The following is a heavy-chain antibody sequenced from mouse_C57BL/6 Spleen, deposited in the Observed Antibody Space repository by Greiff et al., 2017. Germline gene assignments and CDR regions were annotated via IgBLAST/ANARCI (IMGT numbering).Heavy chain of an antibody. CDR1: GFNIKDDY. CDR2: IDPENGDT. V-gene: IGHV14-4*01. CDR3: AREWSYGSSGDYAMDY. Sequence: EVQLQQSGAELVRPGASVKLSCTASGFNIKDDYMHWVKQRPEQGLEWIGWIDPENGDTEYASKFQGKATITADTSSNTAYMQLSSLTSEDSAVYFCAREWSYGSSGDYAMDYWGQGTSVTVSS. J-gene: IGHJ4*01. D-gene: IGHD1-1*01.